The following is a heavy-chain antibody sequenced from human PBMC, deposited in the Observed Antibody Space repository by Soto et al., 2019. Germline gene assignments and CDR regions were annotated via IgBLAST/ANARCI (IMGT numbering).Heavy chain of an antibody. CDR1: GGTFSSYT. J-gene: IGHJ4*02. CDR2: IIPILGIA. CDR3: ARDLGDGYKDY. D-gene: IGHD5-12*01. V-gene: IGHV1-69*08. Sequence: QVQLVQSGAEVKKPGSSVKVSCKASGGTFSSYTISWMRQAPGQGLEWMGRIIPILGIANYAQKFQGRVTXTXAKSTSTAYMELSRLRSEDTAVDYCARDLGDGYKDYWGQGTLVTVSS.